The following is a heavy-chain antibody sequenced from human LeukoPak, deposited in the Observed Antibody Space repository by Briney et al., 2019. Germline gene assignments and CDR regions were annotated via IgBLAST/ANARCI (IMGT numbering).Heavy chain of an antibody. D-gene: IGHD6-19*01. CDR3: TRGPTLIGVAGTWPLDD. CDR1: GFTFSSYG. CDR2: ISSASAYR. Sequence: GGSLRLSCAASGFTFSSYGMHWVRQAPGKGLEWVSSISSASAYRYYADSVKGRFTISRDNAKNSLHLQMNSLRAEDSAVYYCTRGPTLIGVAGTWPLDDWGQGTLVTVSS. V-gene: IGHV3-21*01. J-gene: IGHJ4*02.